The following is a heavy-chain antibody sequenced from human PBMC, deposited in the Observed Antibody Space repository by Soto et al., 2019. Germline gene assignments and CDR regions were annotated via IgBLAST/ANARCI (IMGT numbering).Heavy chain of an antibody. D-gene: IGHD3-3*01. V-gene: IGHV1-3*01. CDR3: ARGVRFPNWFDP. Sequence: SVKVSCKASGYTFTSYAMHWVRQAPGQRLEWMGWINAGNGNTKYSQKFQGRVTITRDTSASTAYMELSSLRSEDTAVYYCARGVRFPNWFDPWGQGTLVTVSS. CDR1: GYTFTSYA. J-gene: IGHJ5*02. CDR2: INAGNGNT.